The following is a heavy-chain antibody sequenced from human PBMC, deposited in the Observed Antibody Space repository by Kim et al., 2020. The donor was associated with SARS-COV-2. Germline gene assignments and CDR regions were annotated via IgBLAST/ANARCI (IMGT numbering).Heavy chain of an antibody. J-gene: IGHJ4*02. CDR2: INPSSGGT. Sequence: ASVKVSWKASGYTFSHYYIHWVRQAPGQGLEWMGWINPSSGGTNFAQKFQGRVTMTRDTSITTVYMELSRLTSDDTAVYYCARLRTFDFWGQGTLVTVSS. CDR1: GYTFSHYY. V-gene: IGHV1-2*02. CDR3: ARLRTFDF. D-gene: IGHD4-17*01.